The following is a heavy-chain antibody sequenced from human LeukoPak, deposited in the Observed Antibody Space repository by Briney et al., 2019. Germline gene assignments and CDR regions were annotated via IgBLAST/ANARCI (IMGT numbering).Heavy chain of an antibody. CDR1: GFTFSNSA. CDR3: AKAGDYYGSGSFFPYDY. J-gene: IGHJ4*02. CDR2: INGSGGST. V-gene: IGHV3-23*01. D-gene: IGHD3-10*01. Sequence: GGSLRLSCTASGFTFSNSAMSWVRQAPGKGLEWVSDINGSGGSTYYADSVKGRFTISRDNFKNTLFLQMNSVRAEDTAVYYCAKAGDYYGSGSFFPYDYWGQGTLVTVSS.